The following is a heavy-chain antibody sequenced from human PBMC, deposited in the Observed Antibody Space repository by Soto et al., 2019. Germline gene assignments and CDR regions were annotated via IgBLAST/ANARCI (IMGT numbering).Heavy chain of an antibody. CDR3: ASIAYIRQLDSYGMDV. CDR2: IYYSGST. J-gene: IGHJ6*02. CDR1: GGSISSISYY. Sequence: SETLSLTFTVSGGSISSISYYWGWIRQPPGKGLELIGSIYYSGSTYYNPSLKSRVTISVDTSKNQFSMKLSSVTAADTAVYYCASIAYIRQLDSYGMDVWGQGTTGTVSS. D-gene: IGHD6-13*01. V-gene: IGHV4-39*01.